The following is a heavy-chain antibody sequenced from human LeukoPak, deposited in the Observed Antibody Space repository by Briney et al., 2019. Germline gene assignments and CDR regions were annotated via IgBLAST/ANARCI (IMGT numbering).Heavy chain of an antibody. CDR1: GFTFSSYA. D-gene: IGHD4-23*01. CDR2: ISGSGGST. J-gene: IGHJ4*02. V-gene: IGHV3-23*01. CDR3: AEDRLRWPYYFDY. Sequence: GGSLRLSCAASGFTFSSYAMSWVRQAPGKGLEWVSAISGSGGSTYYADSVKGRFTISRDNSKNTLYLQTNSLRAEDTAVYYCAEDRLRWPYYFDYWGQGTLVTVSS.